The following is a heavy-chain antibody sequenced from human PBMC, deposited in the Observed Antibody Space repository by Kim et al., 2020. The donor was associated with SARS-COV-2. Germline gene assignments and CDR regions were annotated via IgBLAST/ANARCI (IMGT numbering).Heavy chain of an antibody. Sequence: WNSGGKGQADLVKARFTISRDNAKNSLYLQMNSLRAEDTALYYCAPGFSVWGKGTTVTVSS. V-gene: IGHV3-9*01. D-gene: IGHD3-3*01. CDR2: WNSGGK. J-gene: IGHJ6*04. CDR3: APGFSV.